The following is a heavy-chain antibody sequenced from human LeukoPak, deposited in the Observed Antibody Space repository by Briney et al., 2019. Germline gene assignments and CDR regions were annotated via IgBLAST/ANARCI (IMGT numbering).Heavy chain of an antibody. CDR3: AKGRRYFDGLLDESYYY. V-gene: IGHV3-23*01. CDR2: ISGSGGST. CDR1: GFTFSSYA. J-gene: IGHJ4*02. Sequence: PGGSLRLSCAASGFTFSSYAMSWVRQAPGKGLEWVSAISGSGGSTYYADSVKGRFTISRDNSKNTLYLQMNSLRAEDTAVYYCAKGRRYFDGLLDESYYYWGQGTLITVSS. D-gene: IGHD3-9*01.